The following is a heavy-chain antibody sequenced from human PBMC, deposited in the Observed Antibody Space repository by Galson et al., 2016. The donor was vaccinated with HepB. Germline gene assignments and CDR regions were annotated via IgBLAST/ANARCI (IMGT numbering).Heavy chain of an antibody. V-gene: IGHV1-8*01. Sequence: SVKVSCKGSGYTFTSYEINWVRQATGQGLEWMGWMNPNSGNTGYAQRFQGRVTMTRNTSISTAYMELSSLRSEDTAVYYCAREYSSSWPHWGQGTLVTVSS. CDR3: AREYSSSWPH. CDR2: MNPNSGNT. J-gene: IGHJ1*01. D-gene: IGHD6-13*01. CDR1: GYTFTSYE.